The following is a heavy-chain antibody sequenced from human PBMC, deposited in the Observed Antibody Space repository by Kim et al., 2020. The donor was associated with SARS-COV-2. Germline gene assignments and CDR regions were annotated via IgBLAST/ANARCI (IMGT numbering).Heavy chain of an antibody. V-gene: IGHV4-39*01. J-gene: IGHJ4*02. Sequence: SETLSLTCTVSGGSISSSSYYWGWIRQPPGKGLEWIGSIYYSGSTYYNPSLKSRVTISVDTSTNQFSLKLSSVTAADTAVYYCSRRGGSWSYGVFYYWGQVTLVTVSS. CDR3: SRRGGSWSYGVFYY. D-gene: IGHD1-26*01. CDR2: IYYSGST. CDR1: GGSISSSSYY.